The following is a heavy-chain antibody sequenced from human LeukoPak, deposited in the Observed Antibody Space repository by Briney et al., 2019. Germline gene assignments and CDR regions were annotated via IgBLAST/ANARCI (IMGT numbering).Heavy chain of an antibody. CDR2: ISGSGGST. V-gene: IGHV3-23*01. CDR1: GFTFSSYA. Sequence: PGGSLRLSCAASGFTFSSYAMSWVRQAPGKGLEWVSAISGSGGSTYYADSVKGRFTISRDNSKNTLYLQMNSLRAEDTAVYYCAKDQTAPKWWLGAVTNPYYFDYWGQGTLVTVSS. D-gene: IGHD4-17*01. CDR3: AKDQTAPKWWLGAVTNPYYFDY. J-gene: IGHJ4*02.